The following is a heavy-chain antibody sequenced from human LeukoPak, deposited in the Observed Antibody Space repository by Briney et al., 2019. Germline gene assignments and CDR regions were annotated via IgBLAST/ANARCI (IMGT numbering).Heavy chain of an antibody. D-gene: IGHD3-9*01. CDR2: ISSSGSTI. V-gene: IGHV3-48*03. Sequence: GGSLRLSCAASGFTFSSYEMNWVRQAPGKGLEWVSYISSSGSTIYYADSVKGRFTISRDNAKNSLYLQMNSLRAEDTAVYYCASQDLTGYNKNAFDIWGQGTMVTVSS. CDR1: GFTFSSYE. J-gene: IGHJ3*02. CDR3: ASQDLTGYNKNAFDI.